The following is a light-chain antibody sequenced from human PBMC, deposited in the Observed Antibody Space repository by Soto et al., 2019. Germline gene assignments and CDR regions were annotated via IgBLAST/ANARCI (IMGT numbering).Light chain of an antibody. CDR2: GAS. Sequence: EIVMRQSPATLSVSPGQIATLSFRASQSVRTTVAWYHQRPGQAPRLLIYGASTRATGVPDRFSGSGSGTDFTLTISRLEPEDFAVYYCQQYGSSPPTFGQGTRLEIK. V-gene: IGKV3-20*01. CDR3: QQYGSSPPT. J-gene: IGKJ5*01. CDR1: QSVRTT.